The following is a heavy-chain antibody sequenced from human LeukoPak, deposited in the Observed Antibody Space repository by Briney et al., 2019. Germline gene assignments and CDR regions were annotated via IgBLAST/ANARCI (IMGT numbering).Heavy chain of an antibody. Sequence: GGSLRLSCAVSGFTFSSYAMSWVRQAPGKGLEWVSAIDNGGGSTNYADSVKGRFTISRDNSKNTLYLQMNNLRAEDTAVYYCAKDGYSGFGSLDYWGQGTLVTVSS. V-gene: IGHV3-23*01. CDR3: AKDGYSGFGSLDY. CDR1: GFTFSSYA. D-gene: IGHD5-12*01. CDR2: IDNGGGST. J-gene: IGHJ4*02.